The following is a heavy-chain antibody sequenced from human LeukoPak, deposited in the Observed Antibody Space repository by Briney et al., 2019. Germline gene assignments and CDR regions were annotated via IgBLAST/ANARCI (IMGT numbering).Heavy chain of an antibody. D-gene: IGHD2-15*01. Sequence: ASVKVSCKASGGTFSSYAISWVRQAPGQGLEWMGRIIPIFGTANYAQKFQGRVTITTDESTSTAYMELSSLRSEDTAVYYCARDLYHRLDCSGGSCFGTLDYWGQGTLVTVSS. CDR3: ARDLYHRLDCSGGSCFGTLDY. CDR1: GGTFSSYA. V-gene: IGHV1-69*05. CDR2: IIPIFGTA. J-gene: IGHJ4*02.